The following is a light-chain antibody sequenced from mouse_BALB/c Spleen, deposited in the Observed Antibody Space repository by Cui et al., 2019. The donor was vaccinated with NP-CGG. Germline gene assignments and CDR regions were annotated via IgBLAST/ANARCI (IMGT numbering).Light chain of an antibody. CDR3: ALWYSNHWV. CDR2: GTN. J-gene: IGLJ1*01. CDR1: TGAVTTSNY. V-gene: IGLV1*01. Sequence: QVVVTQVSAPTTSPGETVTLTCRSNTGAVTTSNYANWVQEKPDHLFTGLIGGTNNRSPGVPDRFSGSLIGDKAARTITGTQTEDEAIYFCALWYSNHWVFGGGTKLTVL.